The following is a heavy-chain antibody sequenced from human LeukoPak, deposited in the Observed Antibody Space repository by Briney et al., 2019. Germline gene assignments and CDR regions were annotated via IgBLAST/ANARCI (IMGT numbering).Heavy chain of an antibody. Sequence: ASVKVSCKASGYTFTSYGISWVRQAPGQGLEWMGWISAYNGNTNYAQKLQGRVTMTTDTSTSTAYMELRSLRSDDTAVYYCASVVPAAIEGYYYYMDVWSKGTTVTVSS. V-gene: IGHV1-18*01. CDR1: GYTFTSYG. D-gene: IGHD2-2*02. CDR3: ASVVPAAIEGYYYYMDV. CDR2: ISAYNGNT. J-gene: IGHJ6*03.